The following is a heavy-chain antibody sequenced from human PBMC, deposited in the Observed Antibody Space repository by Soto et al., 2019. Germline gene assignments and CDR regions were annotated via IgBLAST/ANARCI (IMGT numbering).Heavy chain of an antibody. CDR2: ISGSDDST. Sequence: EVQLLESGGGLVQPGESLRLSCAASGFTFSSYAMSWVRQAPGKGLEWVSVISGSDDSTYYADSVKGRFTISRDNSKITLYLQTSILRPEAWAVYDCAKRSSSSTFDSWGQGALVTVSS. J-gene: IGHJ4*02. D-gene: IGHD6-6*01. V-gene: IGHV3-23*01. CDR3: AKRSSSSTFDS. CDR1: GFTFSSYA.